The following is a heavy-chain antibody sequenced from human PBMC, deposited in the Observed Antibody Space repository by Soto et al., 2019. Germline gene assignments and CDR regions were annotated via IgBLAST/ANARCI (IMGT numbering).Heavy chain of an antibody. D-gene: IGHD5-18*01. J-gene: IGHJ4*02. V-gene: IGHV3-30-3*01. CDR1: GFTFSSYA. Sequence: GGSQRLSCTATGFTFSSYAMHWVRQAPGKGLEWVAVISYDGSNKYYADSVKGRFTISRDNSKNTLYLQMNSLRAEDTAVYYCASRYSYGCWGQGNLVTVSA. CDR3: ASRYSYGC. CDR2: ISYDGSNK.